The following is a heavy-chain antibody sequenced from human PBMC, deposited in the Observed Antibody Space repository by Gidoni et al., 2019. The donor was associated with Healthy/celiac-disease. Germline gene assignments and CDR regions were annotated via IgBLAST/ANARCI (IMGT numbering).Heavy chain of an antibody. J-gene: IGHJ6*02. CDR1: GYTFTGYY. V-gene: IGHV1-2*02. CDR3: YYNYDFWSGYSTGDYYYYGMDV. Sequence: QVQLVQSGAEVKKPGASVKVSCQASGYTFTGYYMHWVRQDPGQGLEWMGWINPNSGGTNYAQKFQGRVTMTRDTSISTAYMELSRLRSDDTAVYYCYYNYDFWSGYSTGDYYYYGMDVWGQGTTVTVSS. D-gene: IGHD3-3*01. CDR2: INPNSGGT.